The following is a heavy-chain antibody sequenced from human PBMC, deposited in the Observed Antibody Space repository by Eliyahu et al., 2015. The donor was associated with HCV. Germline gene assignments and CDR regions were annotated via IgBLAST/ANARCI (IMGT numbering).Heavy chain of an antibody. CDR1: GGSISSGGYY. Sequence: QVQLQESGPGLVKPSQTLSLTCTVSGGSISSGGYYWSWIRQHPGKGLEWIGYIYYSGSTYYNPSLKSRVTISVDTSKNQFSLKLSSVTAADTAVYYCARDSTAGDNRGYWFDPWGQGTLVTVSS. CDR2: IYYSGST. D-gene: IGHD6-25*01. J-gene: IGHJ5*02. V-gene: IGHV4-31*03. CDR3: ARDSTAGDNRGYWFDP.